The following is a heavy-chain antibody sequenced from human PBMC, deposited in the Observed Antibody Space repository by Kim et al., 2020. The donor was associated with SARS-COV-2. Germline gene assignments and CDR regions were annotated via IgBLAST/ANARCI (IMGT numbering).Heavy chain of an antibody. V-gene: IGHV4-34*01. J-gene: IGHJ5*02. CDR1: GGSFSGYY. D-gene: IGHD1-1*01. CDR3: ARELEPYPRYNHNWFDP. CDR2: INHSGST. Sequence: SETLSLTCAVYGGSFSGYYWSWIRQPPGKGLEWIGEINHSGSTNYNPSLKSRVTISVDTSKNQFSLKLSSVTAADTAVYYCARELEPYPRYNHNWFDPWG.